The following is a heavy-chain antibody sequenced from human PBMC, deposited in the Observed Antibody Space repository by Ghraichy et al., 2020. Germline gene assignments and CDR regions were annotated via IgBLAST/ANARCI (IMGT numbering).Heavy chain of an antibody. V-gene: IGHV3-15*01. CDR2: IKSKAAGGTA. CDR1: GFSFTAHW. Sequence: GESLNISCAASGFSFTAHWMSWVRQAPGKGLEWVGRIKSKAAGGTANYGASVKGRFTISRDDSKNTLYLQMNSLKIDDTAVYYCTTGTSGGEDEWGQGTLVTVSS. J-gene: IGHJ4*02. D-gene: IGHD3-10*01. CDR3: TTGTSGGEDE.